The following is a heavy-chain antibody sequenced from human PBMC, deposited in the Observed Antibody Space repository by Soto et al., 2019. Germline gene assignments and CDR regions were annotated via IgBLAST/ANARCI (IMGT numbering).Heavy chain of an antibody. Sequence: SETLSLTCAVSGYSISSGYYWGWIRQPPGKGLEWIGSIYHSGTTYDNPSLKSRVTISVDMSNNQFSLKLSSVSAADTAVYYCARLLYDSRGYYYFDYWGRGTLVTVSS. CDR3: ARLLYDSRGYYYFDY. V-gene: IGHV4-38-2*01. CDR1: GYSISSGYY. D-gene: IGHD3-22*01. J-gene: IGHJ4*02. CDR2: IYHSGTT.